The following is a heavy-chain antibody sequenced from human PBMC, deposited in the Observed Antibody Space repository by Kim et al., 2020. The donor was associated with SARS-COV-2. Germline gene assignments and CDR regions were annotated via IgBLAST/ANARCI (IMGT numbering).Heavy chain of an antibody. CDR2: IIPIFGTA. CDR1: GGTFSSYA. J-gene: IGHJ4*02. Sequence: SVKVSCKASGGTFSSYAISWVRQAPGQGLEWMGRIIPIFGTANYAQKFQGRVTITADESTSTAYMELSSLRSEDTAVYYCARDPQYYYDSSGYRDPIDDYWGQGTLVTVSS. D-gene: IGHD3-22*01. CDR3: ARDPQYYYDSSGYRDPIDDY. V-gene: IGHV1-69*13.